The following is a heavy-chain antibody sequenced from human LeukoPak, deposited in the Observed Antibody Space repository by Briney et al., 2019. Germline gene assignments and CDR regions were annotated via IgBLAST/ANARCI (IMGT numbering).Heavy chain of an antibody. V-gene: IGHV4-34*01. CDR2: INHSGRT. CDR3: ARWEGWEYSYGYAFDI. CDR1: GGSFSGYY. J-gene: IGHJ3*02. D-gene: IGHD5-18*01. Sequence: KPSETLSLTCAVYGGSFSGYYWSWVRQPPGKGLEWGGEINHSGRTNYNPSLESRVTISVDTSKNQSSLKLSSVPAADPAVYYCARWEGWEYSYGYAFDIWGQGTMVTVSS.